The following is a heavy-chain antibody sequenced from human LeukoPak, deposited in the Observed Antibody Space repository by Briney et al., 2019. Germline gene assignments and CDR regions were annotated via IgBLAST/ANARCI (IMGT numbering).Heavy chain of an antibody. Sequence: GGSLTLSCAASGFSLSNYWVTWVRQAPGTGLEWVANINPGGTETYYVEPVKGRFTISRDHAKNLVCLQINRLRAEDSAVYHCGRFGYVAGVDLWGQGTLITVSS. D-gene: IGHD6-19*01. CDR2: INPGGTET. CDR3: GRFGYVAGVDL. J-gene: IGHJ4*02. V-gene: IGHV3-7*01. CDR1: GFSLSNYW.